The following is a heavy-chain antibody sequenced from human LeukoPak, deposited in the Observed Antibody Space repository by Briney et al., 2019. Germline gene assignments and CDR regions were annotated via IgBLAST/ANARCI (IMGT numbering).Heavy chain of an antibody. V-gene: IGHV1-69*13. CDR3: ARTGYCSGGSCADY. CDR2: IIPIFGTA. CDR1: GGTFSSYA. Sequence: SVKVSCKASGGTFSSYAVSWVRQAPGQGLEWMGGIIPIFGTANYAQKFQGRVTITADESTSTAYMELSSLRSEDTAVYYCARTGYCSGGSCADYWGQGTLVTVSS. D-gene: IGHD2-15*01. J-gene: IGHJ4*02.